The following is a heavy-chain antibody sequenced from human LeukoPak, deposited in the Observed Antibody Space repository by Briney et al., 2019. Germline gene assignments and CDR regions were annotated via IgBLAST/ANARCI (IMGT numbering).Heavy chain of an antibody. CDR1: GGTFSSYA. D-gene: IGHD3-9*01. CDR2: IIPIFGTA. V-gene: IGHV1-69*05. J-gene: IGHJ4*02. CDR3: ARGTYYDILTGQYYYFDY. Sequence: ASVKVSCKASGGTFSSYAISWVRQAPGQGLEWMGGIIPIFGTANYAQKFQGRVTITTDESTSTAYMELSSLRSEDTAVYYCARGTYYDILTGQYYYFDYWGQGTLVTGSS.